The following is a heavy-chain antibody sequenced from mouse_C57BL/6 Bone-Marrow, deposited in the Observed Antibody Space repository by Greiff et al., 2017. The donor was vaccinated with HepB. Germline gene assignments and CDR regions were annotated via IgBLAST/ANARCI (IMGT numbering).Heavy chain of an antibody. Sequence: EVQLVESGGGLVKPGGSLKLSCAASGFTFSDYGMHWVRQAPEKGLEWVAYISSGSSTIYYADTVKGRFTIARDNAKNTLFLQMTSLRSEDTAMYYCAGEGYACYYAMDYWGQGTSVTVSS. V-gene: IGHV5-17*01. J-gene: IGHJ4*01. CDR3: AGEGYACYYAMDY. CDR1: GFTFSDYG. D-gene: IGHD3-2*02. CDR2: ISSGSSTI.